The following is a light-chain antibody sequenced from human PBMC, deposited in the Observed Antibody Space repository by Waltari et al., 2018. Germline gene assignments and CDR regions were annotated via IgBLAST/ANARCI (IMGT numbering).Light chain of an antibody. CDR1: QNIGTY. V-gene: IGKV1-39*01. CDR2: GAF. Sequence: DIQMTQSPSSLSASIGDRVTIACRASQNIGTYLSWYQQKPGRAPKLLIYGAFNLQSGVPSRFSGSGSETGFTLTISSLQPEDFATYYCQQSFSASALTFGGGTKVEIK. CDR3: QQSFSASALT. J-gene: IGKJ4*01.